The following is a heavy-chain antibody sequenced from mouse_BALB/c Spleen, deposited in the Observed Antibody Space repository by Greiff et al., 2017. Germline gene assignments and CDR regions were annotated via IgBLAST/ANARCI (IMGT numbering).Heavy chain of an antibody. CDR2: INPSTGYT. J-gene: IGHJ1*01. D-gene: IGHD3-3*01. CDR3: ARGTEGYFDV. CDR1: GYTFTSYW. V-gene: IGHV1-7*01. Sequence: VQLQQSGAELAKPGASVKMSCKASGYTFTSYWMHWVKQRPGQGLEWIGYINPSTGYTEYNQKFKDKATLTADKSSSTAYMQLSSLTSEDSAVYYCARGTEGYFDVWGAGTTVTVSS.